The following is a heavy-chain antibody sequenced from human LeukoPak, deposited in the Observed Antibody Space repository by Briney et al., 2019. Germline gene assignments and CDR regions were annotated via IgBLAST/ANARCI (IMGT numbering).Heavy chain of an antibody. Sequence: PSETLSLTCTVSGGSISSSRYYWGWIRQPPGKGLEWIGSIYYRGSTYYNPSLKSRVTISVDTSKNQFSLKLSSVTAADTAVYYCARQMRILVDYWGQGTLVTVSS. J-gene: IGHJ4*02. CDR3: ARQMRILVDY. CDR1: GGSISSSRYY. CDR2: IYYRGST. D-gene: IGHD2-15*01. V-gene: IGHV4-39*01.